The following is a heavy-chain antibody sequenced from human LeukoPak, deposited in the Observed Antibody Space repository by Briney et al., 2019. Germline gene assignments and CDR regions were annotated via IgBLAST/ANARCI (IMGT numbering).Heavy chain of an antibody. Sequence: GGSLRLSCVVSGLTFSNVWMSWVRQAPGKGLEWVGRIKSKTHGGTTDYAAPVYGRFSVSRDDSKNTLYLQMNSLQTEDTAVYYCTTFSDCSTSVCYNNYWGQGTLVTVSS. CDR2: IKSKTHGGTT. CDR3: TTFSDCSTSVCYNNY. CDR1: GLTFSNVW. J-gene: IGHJ4*02. D-gene: IGHD2-2*02. V-gene: IGHV3-15*01.